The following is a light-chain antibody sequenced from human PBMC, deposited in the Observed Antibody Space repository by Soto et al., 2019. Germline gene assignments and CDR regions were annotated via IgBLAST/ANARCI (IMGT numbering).Light chain of an antibody. J-gene: IGKJ2*01. CDR1: QSVLDISNNKNY. CDR2: WAS. V-gene: IGKV4-1*01. Sequence: DIVMTQSPDSLAVSLGERATINCKSSQSVLDISNNKNYLAWYQQKPRQPPKLLIYWASARESGVPDRFSGSGSGTDFPLTMSSLQAEDVAVYYCQQYYRTPPTFGQGTKLEIK. CDR3: QQYYRTPPT.